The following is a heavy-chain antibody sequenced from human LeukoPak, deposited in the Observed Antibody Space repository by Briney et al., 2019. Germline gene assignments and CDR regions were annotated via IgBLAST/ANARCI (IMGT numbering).Heavy chain of an antibody. J-gene: IGHJ4*02. Sequence: PGGSLRLSCAASGFTFSSYSMNWVRQAPGKGLEWVSYISSSSSTIYYADSVKGRFTISRDNAKNSLYLQMNSLRAEDTAVYCCASLSSGWDGDYWGQGTLVTVPS. CDR2: ISSSSSTI. V-gene: IGHV3-48*01. CDR3: ASLSSGWDGDY. D-gene: IGHD6-19*01. CDR1: GFTFSSYS.